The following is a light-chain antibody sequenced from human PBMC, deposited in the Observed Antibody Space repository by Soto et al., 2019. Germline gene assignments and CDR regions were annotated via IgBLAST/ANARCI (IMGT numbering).Light chain of an antibody. Sequence: EIVMTQSPATLSVSPGERVTLSCRASQSVSTNLAWYQQKPRQAPRPLIYGASTRATGVPARFSGSGSGTEFTLTISSLQSEDFAVYYCQHYNNLWGFGGGTKVEIK. J-gene: IGKJ4*01. CDR2: GAS. CDR3: QHYNNLWG. V-gene: IGKV3-15*01. CDR1: QSVSTN.